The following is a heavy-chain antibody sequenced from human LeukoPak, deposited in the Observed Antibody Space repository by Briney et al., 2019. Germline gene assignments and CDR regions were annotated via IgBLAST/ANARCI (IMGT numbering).Heavy chain of an antibody. CDR1: GFTFSSYE. J-gene: IGHJ1*01. CDR2: ISSSGSTI. Sequence: GGSLRLSCAASGFTFSSYEMNWVRQAPGKGLEWVSYISSSGSTIYYADSVEGRFTISRDNAKNSLYLQMNSLRAEDTAVYYCARAQGYCSSTSCYAEYFQHWGQGTLVTVSS. CDR3: ARAQGYCSSTSCYAEYFQH. D-gene: IGHD2-2*01. V-gene: IGHV3-48*03.